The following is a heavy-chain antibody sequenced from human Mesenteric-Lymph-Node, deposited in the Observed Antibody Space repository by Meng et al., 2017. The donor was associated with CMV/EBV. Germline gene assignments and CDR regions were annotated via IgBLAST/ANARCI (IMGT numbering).Heavy chain of an antibody. D-gene: IGHD6-13*01. V-gene: IGHV3-23*01. CDR3: AKVRETSSWYPFDS. CDR1: GFNSASYA. J-gene: IGHJ4*02. CDR2: ISGSSAST. Sequence: PSGFNSASYAMTWVSQAPGKGLEWVSSISGSSASTVYADSMKGRFTIYRDNFKDTLYLQMNSLRVDDTAVYFCAKVRETSSWYPFDSWGQGTLVTSPQ.